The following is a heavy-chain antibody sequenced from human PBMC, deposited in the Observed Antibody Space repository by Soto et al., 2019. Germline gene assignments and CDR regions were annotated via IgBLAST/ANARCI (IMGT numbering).Heavy chain of an antibody. V-gene: IGHV3-21*01. Sequence: GGSLRLSCAASGFSFSSYNLNCVRQAPGKGLEWFASSYSSSTYIYYADSVKGRFTISRDNAKNSLYLQMNSLRVEDTAVYYCVRDGGIYSSSWYVRLAYFDYWGQGTLVTVSS. CDR3: VRDGGIYSSSWYVRLAYFDY. J-gene: IGHJ4*02. D-gene: IGHD6-13*01. CDR2: SYSSSTYI. CDR1: GFSFSSYN.